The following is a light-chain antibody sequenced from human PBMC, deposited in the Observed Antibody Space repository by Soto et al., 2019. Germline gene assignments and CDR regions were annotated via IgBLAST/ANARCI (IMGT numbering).Light chain of an antibody. Sequence: DIVLTQSPATLSVSPGDRVTLSCRASESLCGFLAWYQQKPGQAPRLRMYGVSTRATGIPARFSGGGSATDFTLTISSLQSEDSAFYFCQSYNDWPFASGLGTRLEI. CDR2: GVS. V-gene: IGKV3-15*01. J-gene: IGKJ2*01. CDR1: ESLCGF. CDR3: QSYNDWPFA.